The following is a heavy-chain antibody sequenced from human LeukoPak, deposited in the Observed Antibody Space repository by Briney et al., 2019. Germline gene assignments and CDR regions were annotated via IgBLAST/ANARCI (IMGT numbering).Heavy chain of an antibody. CDR2: ISSSGSTI. J-gene: IGHJ4*02. CDR3: ARDPGYDYVWGSYRSFDY. D-gene: IGHD3-16*02. Sequence: GGSLRLSCAASGFTFSSYEMNWVRQAPGQGLEWVSYISSSGSTIYYADSVKGRFTISRDNAKNSLYLQMNSLRAEDTAVYYCARDPGYDYVWGSYRSFDYWGQGTLVTVSS. V-gene: IGHV3-48*03. CDR1: GFTFSSYE.